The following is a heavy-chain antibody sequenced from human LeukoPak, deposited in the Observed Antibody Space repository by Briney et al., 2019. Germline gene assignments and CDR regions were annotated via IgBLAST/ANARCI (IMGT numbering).Heavy chain of an antibody. CDR2: IGTSDSTV. Sequence: GGSLRLSCAAFGFTFSSYEMNWVRQAPAKGLEWISYIGTSDSTVYYGDSVKGRFTISRDNAKKSLYLQMNSLRDEDTAVYYCARGPDYDILADYFDYWGQGTLVTVSS. V-gene: IGHV3-48*03. D-gene: IGHD3-9*01. CDR3: ARGPDYDILADYFDY. J-gene: IGHJ4*02. CDR1: GFTFSSYE.